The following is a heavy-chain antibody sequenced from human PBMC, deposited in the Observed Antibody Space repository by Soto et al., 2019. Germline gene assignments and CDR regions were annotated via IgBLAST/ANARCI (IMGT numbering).Heavy chain of an antibody. Sequence: GGSLRLSCAASGFTFSNAWMSWVRQAPGQGLEWVGRIKSKTDGGTTDYAAPVKGRFTISRDDSKNTLYLQMNSLKTEDTAVYYCTTGGDYYYYMDVWGKGTTVTVSS. J-gene: IGHJ6*03. D-gene: IGHD3-16*01. CDR1: GFTFSNAW. V-gene: IGHV3-15*01. CDR3: TTGGDYYYYMDV. CDR2: IKSKTDGGTT.